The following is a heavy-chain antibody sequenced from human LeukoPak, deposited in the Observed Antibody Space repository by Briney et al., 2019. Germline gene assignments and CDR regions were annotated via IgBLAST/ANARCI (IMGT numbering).Heavy chain of an antibody. V-gene: IGHV3-7*03. Sequence: GGSQRLSCAASGFTFSSYWMSWVRQVPGKGLEWVDNIKHDGSEKYYVDSVKGRFTISRDNAENSLYVQMNSLRAEDTAVYYCAGGIAVAGTGMDVWGQGTTVTVSS. J-gene: IGHJ6*02. CDR1: GFTFSSYW. D-gene: IGHD6-19*01. CDR2: IKHDGSEK. CDR3: AGGIAVAGTGMDV.